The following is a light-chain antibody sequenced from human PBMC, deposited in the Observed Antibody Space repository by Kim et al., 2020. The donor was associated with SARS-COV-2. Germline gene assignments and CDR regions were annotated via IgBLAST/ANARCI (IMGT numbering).Light chain of an antibody. Sequence: SYELTQPPSVSVSPGQTASITCSGDKLGTKYTCWYQQRPGRSPVLVISEDTKRPSGIPERFSGSNSGNTATLTITGILAMDEADYYCQAWDSTTLPLGG. CDR3: QAWDSTTLP. CDR1: KLGTKY. V-gene: IGLV3-1*01. CDR2: EDT. J-gene: IGLJ2*01.